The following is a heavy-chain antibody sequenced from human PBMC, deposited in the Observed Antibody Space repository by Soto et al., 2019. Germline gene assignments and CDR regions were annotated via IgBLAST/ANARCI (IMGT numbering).Heavy chain of an antibody. J-gene: IGHJ4*02. CDR1: GGSVSSGSYY. Sequence: QVQLQASGPGLVKPSETLSLTCTVSGGSVSSGSYYWSWIRQPPGKGLEWIGYIYYSGSTNYNPSRKSRVTVSVDTSKNQFYLKLSAVTAADTAVYYCARGLNGQGHWGQGTLVTVPS. CDR3: ARGLNGQGH. D-gene: IGHD2-8*01. V-gene: IGHV4-61*01. CDR2: IYYSGST.